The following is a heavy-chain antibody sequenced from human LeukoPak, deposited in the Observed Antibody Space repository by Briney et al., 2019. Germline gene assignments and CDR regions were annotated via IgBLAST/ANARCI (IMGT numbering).Heavy chain of an antibody. CDR2: LYYSGST. CDR1: GGSVGTGSYY. J-gene: IGHJ4*02. Sequence: SETLSLTCSVSGGSVGTGSYYWSWIRQPPGKGLEWIGYLYYSGSTNYNPSLQSRVTISVDTSKDQFSLKLSSVTAADTAVYYCARASGPIDYWGQGTLVTVSS. CDR3: ARASGPIDY. V-gene: IGHV4-61*01. D-gene: IGHD6-25*01.